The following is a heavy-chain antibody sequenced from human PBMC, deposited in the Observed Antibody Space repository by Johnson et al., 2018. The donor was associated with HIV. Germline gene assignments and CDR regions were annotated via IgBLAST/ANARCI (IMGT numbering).Heavy chain of an antibody. V-gene: IGHV3-30-3*01. CDR3: ARGRTQFLEGGAFDI. CDR2: ISYDGSNK. Sequence: QVQLVESGGGVVQPGWYLRLSCAASGFTFSSYAMHWVRQAPGKGLEWVAVISYDGSNKYFADSVKGRFTISRDNLNNTLYLQMNSLRTEDTAVYYCARGRTQFLEGGAFDIWGQGTMVTVSS. CDR1: GFTFSSYA. J-gene: IGHJ3*02. D-gene: IGHD3-3*01.